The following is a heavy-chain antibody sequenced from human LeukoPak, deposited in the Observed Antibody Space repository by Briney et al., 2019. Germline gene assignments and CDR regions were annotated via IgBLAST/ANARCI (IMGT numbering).Heavy chain of an antibody. CDR2: FDPEDGET. V-gene: IGHV1-24*01. CDR3: ATAGEIAARHFDY. D-gene: IGHD6-6*01. J-gene: IGHJ4*02. CDR1: GYTLTELS. Sequence: GASVKVSFKVSGYTLTELSMHWVRQAPGKGGEWMGGFDPEDGETIYAQKFQGRVTMTEDTSTDTAYMELSSLRSEDTAVYYCATAGEIAARHFDYWGQGTLVTVSS.